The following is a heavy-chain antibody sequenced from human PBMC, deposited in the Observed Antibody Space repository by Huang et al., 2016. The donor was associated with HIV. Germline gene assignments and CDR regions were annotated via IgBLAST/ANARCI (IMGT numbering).Heavy chain of an antibody. J-gene: IGHJ4*02. CDR3: ARLPGSITMIRGVITDPY. CDR2: IYYSGST. Sequence: QLQLQESGPGLVKPSETLSLTCTVSGGSIRSDNYYWGGIRQPPGQGLEWFGSIYYSGSTYYNPSLKRRVTITVDTSKNHFALRMRSVTAADTAVYYCARLPGSITMIRGVITDPYWGQGTLVTVSS. D-gene: IGHD3-10*01. CDR1: GGSIRSDNYY. V-gene: IGHV4-39*02.